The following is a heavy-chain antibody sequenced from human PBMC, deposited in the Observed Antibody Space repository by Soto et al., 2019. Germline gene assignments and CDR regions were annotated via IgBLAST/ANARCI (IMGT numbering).Heavy chain of an antibody. Sequence: QVQLVQSGAEVKKPGSSVKVSCKASGGTFSSYAISWVRHAPGQVLEWMGWLIPIFGTANYAQKFQCRVTITADESTSPAYMELSSLRSEDTAVYYCASTVTKRRKTPPDSWGQGTLVTVSS. CDR1: GGTFSSYA. CDR3: ASTVTKRRKTPPDS. V-gene: IGHV1-69*12. J-gene: IGHJ4*02. CDR2: LIPIFGTA. D-gene: IGHD4-17*01.